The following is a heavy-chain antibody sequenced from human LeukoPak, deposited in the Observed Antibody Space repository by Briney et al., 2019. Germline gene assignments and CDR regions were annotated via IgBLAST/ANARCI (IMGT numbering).Heavy chain of an antibody. J-gene: IGHJ3*02. CDR3: AKAQLRTIVALDAFDI. Sequence: GSLRLSCAASGFTFSSYAMSWVRQAPGKGLEWVSAISGSGGSTYYADSVKGRFTISRDNSKNTLYLQMNSLRAEDTAVYYCAKAQLRTIVALDAFDIWGQGTMVTVSS. D-gene: IGHD5-12*01. CDR1: GFTFSSYA. V-gene: IGHV3-23*01. CDR2: ISGSGGST.